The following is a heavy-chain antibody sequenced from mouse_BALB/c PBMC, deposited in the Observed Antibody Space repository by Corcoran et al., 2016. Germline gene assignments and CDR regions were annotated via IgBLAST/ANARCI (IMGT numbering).Heavy chain of an antibody. CDR2: INPYNGAT. CDR3: ARCDYDLHFDV. Sequence: EVQLQQSGPELVKPGASVKISCKASGYSFTGYYMHWVKQSHVKSLEWIGRINPYNGATSYNQNFKDKASLTVDKSSSTAYMELHSLTSEDSAVYYCARCDYDLHFDVWGAGTTVTVSS. J-gene: IGHJ1*01. CDR1: GYSFTGYY. V-gene: IGHV1-26*01. D-gene: IGHD2-4*01.